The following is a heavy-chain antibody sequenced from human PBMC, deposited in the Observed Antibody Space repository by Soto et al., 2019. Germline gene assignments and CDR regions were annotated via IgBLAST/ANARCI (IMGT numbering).Heavy chain of an antibody. J-gene: IGHJ3*02. CDR1: GGSISSGGNY. CDR2: VYYSGNT. CDR3: ARPYYYGSGSPDAFDI. Sequence: PSETLSLTCTVSGGSISSGGNYWNWIRQHPGKGLEWIGYVYYSGNTYYNPSLKSRVTISVDTSKNQFSLKLRSVTAADTAVYYCARPYYYGSGSPDAFDIWGQGTMVTVS. V-gene: IGHV4-31*03. D-gene: IGHD3-10*01.